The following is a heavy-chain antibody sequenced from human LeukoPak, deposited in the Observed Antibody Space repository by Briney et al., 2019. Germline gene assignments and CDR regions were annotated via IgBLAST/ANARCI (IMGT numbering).Heavy chain of an antibody. CDR3: ANVLVATITQYYFDY. V-gene: IGHV4-30-4*01. J-gene: IGHJ4*02. Sequence: SQTLSHTCTVSGGSISSGDYYWSWIRQPPGKGLEWIGYIYYSGSTYYNPSLKSRVTISVDTSKNQFSLKLSSVTAADTAVYYCANVLVATITQYYFDYWGQGTLVTVSS. CDR1: GGSISSGDYY. D-gene: IGHD5-12*01. CDR2: IYYSGST.